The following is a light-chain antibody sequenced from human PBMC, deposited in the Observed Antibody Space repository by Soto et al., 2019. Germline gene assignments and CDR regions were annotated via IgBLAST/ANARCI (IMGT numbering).Light chain of an antibody. V-gene: IGKV1-9*01. Sequence: DIQLTQSPSFLSASVGDTVTISCRASQDICTYLAWYQQKPGKAPKLLISAAFNLQSGVPSRFSGSGAGTGSTGTIGGRQPEDFATYHSSQVTTYNWTFGPGTKV. CDR1: QDICTY. CDR3: SQVTTYNWT. J-gene: IGKJ1*01. CDR2: AAF.